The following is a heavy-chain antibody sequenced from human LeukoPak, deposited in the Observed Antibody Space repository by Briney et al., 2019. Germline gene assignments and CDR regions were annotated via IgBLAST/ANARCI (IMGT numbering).Heavy chain of an antibody. CDR1: GGSISSSSYY. D-gene: IGHD5-18*01. J-gene: IGHJ4*02. CDR3: ARLRKAMYFDY. Sequence: RTSETLSLTCTVSGGSISSSSYYWGWIRQPPGKRLEWIGSIYYSGSTYYNPSLKRRVTISVDTSKNQFSLKLSSVTAADTAVYYCARLRKAMYFDYWGQGTLVTVSS. CDR2: IYYSGST. V-gene: IGHV4-39*01.